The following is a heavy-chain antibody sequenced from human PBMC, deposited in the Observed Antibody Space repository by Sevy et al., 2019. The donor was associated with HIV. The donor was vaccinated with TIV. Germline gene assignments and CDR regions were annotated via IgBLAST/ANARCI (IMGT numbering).Heavy chain of an antibody. CDR1: GFTFSSYS. V-gene: IGHV3-48*02. Sequence: EGSLRLSCAASGFTFSSYSMNWVPQAPGKELEWVSYIRSSSSTIYYADSVKGRFTISRDNAKNSLYLQMNSLRDEDTTVSYCARDPYPPNWCESSGYLLFDYWGQGTLVTVSS. CDR2: IRSSSSTI. CDR3: ARDPYPPNWCESSGYLLFDY. J-gene: IGHJ4*02. D-gene: IGHD3-22*01.